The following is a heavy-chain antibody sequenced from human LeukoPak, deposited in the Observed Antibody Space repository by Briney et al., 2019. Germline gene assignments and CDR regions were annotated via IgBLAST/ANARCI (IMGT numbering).Heavy chain of an antibody. CDR3: AMPARGSGSYLDY. CDR1: GGSISSYY. Sequence: PSETLSLTCTVSGGSISSYYWSWIRRPPGKGLEWIGYIYYSGSTNYNPSLKSRVTISVDTSKNQFSLKLSSVTAADTAAYYCAMPARGSGSYLDYWGQGTLVTVSS. CDR2: IYYSGST. V-gene: IGHV4-59*08. J-gene: IGHJ4*02. D-gene: IGHD3-10*01.